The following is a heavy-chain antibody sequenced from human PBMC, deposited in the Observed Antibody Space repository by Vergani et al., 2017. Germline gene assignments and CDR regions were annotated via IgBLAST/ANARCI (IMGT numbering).Heavy chain of an antibody. D-gene: IGHD2-21*01. CDR1: GYSITNYW. CDR3: AKARDPNCKGGNCYSYYYGLDL. CDR2: IYAGDSDV. J-gene: IGHJ6*02. V-gene: IGHV5-51*03. Sequence: EVQLVQSGAEVKKPGESLKISCQGSGYSITNYWIAWVRQRPGKGLEWMGIIYAGDSDVRYSPSFQGQVTMSVDKSLSTAYLQWSSLKASDTATYYCAKARDPNCKGGNCYSYYYGLDLWGQGTTVTVSS.